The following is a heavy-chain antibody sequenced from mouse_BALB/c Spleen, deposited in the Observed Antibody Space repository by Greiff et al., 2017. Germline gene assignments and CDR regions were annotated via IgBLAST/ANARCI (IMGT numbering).Heavy chain of an antibody. Sequence: EVMLVESGGGLVQPGGSLKLSCAASGFTFSSYGMSWVRQTPDKRLELVATINSNGGSTYYPDSVKGRFTISRDNAKNTLYLQMSSLKSEDTAMYYCARDYYGYVDYWGQGTTLTVSS. D-gene: IGHD1-1*01. V-gene: IGHV5-6-3*01. CDR3: ARDYYGYVDY. CDR1: GFTFSSYG. CDR2: INSNGGST. J-gene: IGHJ2*01.